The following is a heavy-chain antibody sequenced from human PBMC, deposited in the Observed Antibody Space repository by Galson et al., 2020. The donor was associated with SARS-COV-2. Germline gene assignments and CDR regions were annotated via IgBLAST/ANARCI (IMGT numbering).Heavy chain of an antibody. Sequence: ASVKVSCRASGYKFSDYGFSWVRQAPGQGLEWVGWISGYNGTTNYAQKFQGRVAVTTDTSATTAYMELRSLRSDDTAVYYCAKVRGRRDWFDTWGQGTLVTVAS. CDR1: GYKFSDYG. CDR2: ISGYNGTT. CDR3: AKVRGRRDWFDT. V-gene: IGHV1-18*04. J-gene: IGHJ5*02.